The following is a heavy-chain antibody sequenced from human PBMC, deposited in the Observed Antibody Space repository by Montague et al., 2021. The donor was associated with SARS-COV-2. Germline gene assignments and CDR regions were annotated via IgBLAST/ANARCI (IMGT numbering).Heavy chain of an antibody. CDR3: ARKEMKYSSVWSTGGNWFDP. V-gene: IGHV4-39*01. J-gene: IGHJ5*02. CDR1: GGSISSSSYY. CDR2: IYYSGST. Sequence: SKTLSLTCTVSGGSISSSSYYWGWIRQPPGKGLEWIGSIYYSGSTYYNPSLKSRVTISVDTSKNQFSLKLSSVTAADTAVYSCARKEMKYSSVWSTGGNWFDPWGQGTLVTVSS. D-gene: IGHD6-13*01.